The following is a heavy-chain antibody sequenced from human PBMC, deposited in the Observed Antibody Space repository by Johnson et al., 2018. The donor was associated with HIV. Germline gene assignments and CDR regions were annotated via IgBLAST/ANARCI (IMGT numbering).Heavy chain of an antibody. CDR1: GFTFSVCP. CDR3: AKIGLDAFDI. J-gene: IGHJ3*02. CDR2: INWNGGST. Sequence: VQLVESGGGVVRPGRSLRLSCAASGFTFSVCPMHWVRQAPGKGLEWVSGINWNGGSTGYADSVKGRFTISRDNAKNSLYLQMNSLRAEDTAVYSCAKIGLDAFDIWGQGTMVTVSS. D-gene: IGHD2/OR15-2a*01. V-gene: IGHV3-20*04.